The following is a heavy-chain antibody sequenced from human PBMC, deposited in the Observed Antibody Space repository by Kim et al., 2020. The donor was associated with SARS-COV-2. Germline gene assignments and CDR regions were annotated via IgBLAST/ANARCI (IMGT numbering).Heavy chain of an antibody. CDR3: ARDLVDYVVCVYLQY. J-gene: IGHJ4*01. CDR2: MNPNSGNT. Sequence: ASVKVSCKAAGYTFTRYDINWVRQAPGQGFEWMGWMNPNSGNTGYSQKFQGRVTMTTDTSTSTAYMELSGLRSDDTALYYCARDLVDYVVCVYLQYYGQ. D-gene: IGHD4-17*01. CDR1: GYTFTRYD. V-gene: IGHV1-8*02.